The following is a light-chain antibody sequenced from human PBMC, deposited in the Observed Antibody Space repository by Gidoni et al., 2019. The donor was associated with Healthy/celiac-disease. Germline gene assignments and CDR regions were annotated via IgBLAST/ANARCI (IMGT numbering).Light chain of an antibody. CDR1: QSGSSSY. Sequence: EIVLTQSPVTLSLSPGETATLSCRASQSGSSSYLAWYQQKPGQAPRLLIYGASSRATGIPDRFSGSGSGTDFTITISRLEPEDFAVYYCQQYGSSPPVTFGQGTKVEIK. J-gene: IGKJ1*01. V-gene: IGKV3-20*01. CDR2: GAS. CDR3: QQYGSSPPVT.